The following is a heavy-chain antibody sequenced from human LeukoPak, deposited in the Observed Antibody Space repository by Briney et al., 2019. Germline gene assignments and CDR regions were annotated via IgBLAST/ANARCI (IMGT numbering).Heavy chain of an antibody. CDR1: GFTFDDYG. Sequence: GGSLRLSCAASGFTFDDYGMSWVRQAPGKGLEWVSYISSSGSTIYYADSVKGRFTISRDNAKNSLYLQMNSLRAEDTAVYYCARDLSYYDQSTPGYWGQGTLVTVSS. V-gene: IGHV3-11*04. D-gene: IGHD3-22*01. CDR2: ISSSGSTI. CDR3: ARDLSYYDQSTPGY. J-gene: IGHJ4*02.